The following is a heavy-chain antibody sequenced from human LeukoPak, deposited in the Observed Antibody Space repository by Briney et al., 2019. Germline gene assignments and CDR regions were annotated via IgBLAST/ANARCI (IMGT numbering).Heavy chain of an antibody. CDR3: AKDGVAARRNYYYYYGMDV. D-gene: IGHD6-6*01. V-gene: IGHV3-23*01. CDR2: ISGSGGST. J-gene: IGHJ6*02. CDR1: GFTFSSYA. Sequence: PGGSLRLSCAASGFTFSSYAMSWVRQAPGKGLEWVSAISGSGGSTYYADSVKGRFTISRDNSKNTLYLQMNSLRAEDTAVYYCAKDGVAARRNYYYYYGMDVWGQGTTVTVSS.